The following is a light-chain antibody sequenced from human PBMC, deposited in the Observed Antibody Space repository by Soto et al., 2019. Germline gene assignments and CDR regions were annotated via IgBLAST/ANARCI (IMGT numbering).Light chain of an antibody. CDR3: QQYNKWPPLT. V-gene: IGKV3-15*01. Sequence: EIVMTQSPATLSVSPGERATLSCRASQSVSSKLAWYQQKPGQAPRLLIYGASTRATGIPARFSGSGSGTEFTLTISSLQSEDFAVYYCQQYNKWPPLTFGGGTKVDIK. CDR2: GAS. CDR1: QSVSSK. J-gene: IGKJ4*01.